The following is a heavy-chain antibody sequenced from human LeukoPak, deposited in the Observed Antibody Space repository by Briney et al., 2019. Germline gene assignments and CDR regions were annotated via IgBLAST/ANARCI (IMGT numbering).Heavy chain of an antibody. V-gene: IGHV4-34*01. CDR1: GGSFSGYY. D-gene: IGHD6-6*01. Sequence: SETLSLTCAVYGGSFSGYYWSWIRHPPGKGLEWIGEINHSGSTNYNPSLKSRVTISVDTSKNQFSLKLSSVTAADTAVYYCAREANRSWYSSSLIDYWGQGTLVTVSS. CDR2: INHSGST. CDR3: AREANRSWYSSSLIDY. J-gene: IGHJ4*02.